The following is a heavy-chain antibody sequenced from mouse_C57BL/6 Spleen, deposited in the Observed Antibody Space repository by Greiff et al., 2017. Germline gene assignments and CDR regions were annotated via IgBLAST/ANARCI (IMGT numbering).Heavy chain of an antibody. CDR2: ISDGGSYT. CDR3: ARKSDYDGNYWYFDV. CDR1: GFTFSSYA. Sequence: EVKLVESGGGLVKPGGSLKLSCAASGFTFSSYAMSWVRQTPEKRLEWVATISDGGSYTYYPDNVKGRFTISRDNAKNNLYLQMSHLKSEDTAMYYCARKSDYDGNYWYFDVWGTGTTVTVSS. V-gene: IGHV5-4*03. J-gene: IGHJ1*03. D-gene: IGHD2-1*01.